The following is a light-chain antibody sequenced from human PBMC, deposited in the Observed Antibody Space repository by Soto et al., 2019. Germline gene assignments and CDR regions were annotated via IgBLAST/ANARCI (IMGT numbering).Light chain of an antibody. Sequence: EIVLTQSPGTLSLSPVERDTLSCWASQSVSSYLAWYQQKPGQAPRLLIYDASSRATGIPARFSGSGSGTDFTLTISSLEPEDFAVYYCHQRSNWPPITFGQGTRLEIK. CDR1: QSVSSY. V-gene: IGKV3-11*01. CDR3: HQRSNWPPIT. CDR2: DAS. J-gene: IGKJ5*01.